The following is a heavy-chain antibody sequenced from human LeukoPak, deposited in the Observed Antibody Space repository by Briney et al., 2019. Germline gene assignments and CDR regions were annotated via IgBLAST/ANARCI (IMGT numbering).Heavy chain of an antibody. D-gene: IGHD3-9*01. CDR2: IIPIFGTA. CDR1: GGTFSSYA. V-gene: IGHV1-69*13. J-gene: IGHJ6*03. CDR3: ARAGYSYDILTGRTAYHYYYMDV. Sequence: GASVKVPCKASGGTFSSYAISWVRQAPGQGLEWMGGIIPIFGTANYAQKFQGRVTITADESTSTAYMELSSLRSEDTAVYYCARAGYSYDILTGRTAYHYYYMDVWGKGTTVTISS.